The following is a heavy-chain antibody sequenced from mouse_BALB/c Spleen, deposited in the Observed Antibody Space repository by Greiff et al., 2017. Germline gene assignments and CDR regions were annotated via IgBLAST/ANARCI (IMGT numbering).Heavy chain of an antibody. J-gene: IGHJ3*01. D-gene: IGHD3-2*02. CDR2: ISSGSSTI. V-gene: IGHV5-17*02. CDR3: ASEAGCRWLDY. Sequence: VQLKESGGGLVQPGGSRKLSCAASGFTFSSFGMHWVRQAPEKGLEWVAYISSGSSTIYYADTVKGRFTISRDNPKNTLFLQMTSLRSEDTAMYYCASEAGCRWLDYWGQGTLVTVSA. CDR1: GFTFSSFG.